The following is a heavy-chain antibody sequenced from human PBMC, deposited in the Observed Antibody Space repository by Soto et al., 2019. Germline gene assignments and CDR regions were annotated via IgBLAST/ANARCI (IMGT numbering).Heavy chain of an antibody. J-gene: IGHJ4*02. CDR1: GGSVSSGSYY. CDR3: ATESGSTYGYFDH. CDR2: ISNSGST. D-gene: IGHD5-18*01. Sequence: TSETLSLTCTVSGGSVSSGSYYWTWIRQPPGKGLEWLGYISNSGSTGYNPSLKTRLSMSVDRSKNQFTLRLTSVTAADTAVYFCATESGSTYGYFDHWGQGTQVTVSS. V-gene: IGHV4-30-4*08.